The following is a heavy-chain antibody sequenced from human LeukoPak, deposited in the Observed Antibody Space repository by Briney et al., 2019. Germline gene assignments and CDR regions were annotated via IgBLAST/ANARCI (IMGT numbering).Heavy chain of an antibody. J-gene: IGHJ6*03. CDR2: ISSSSSYI. V-gene: IGHV3-21*04. CDR3: ARADGGVLLWFGEIHYYYMDV. CDR1: GFTLSSHS. D-gene: IGHD3-10*01. Sequence: GGSLRLSCAASGFTLSSHSMNWVRQAPGKGLVWVSSISSSSSYIYYADSVKGRFTISRDNAKNSLYLQMNSLRAEDTAVYYCARADGGVLLWFGEIHYYYMDVWGKGTTVTISS.